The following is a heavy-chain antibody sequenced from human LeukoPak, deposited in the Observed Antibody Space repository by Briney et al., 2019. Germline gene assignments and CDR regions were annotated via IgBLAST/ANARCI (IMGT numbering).Heavy chain of an antibody. CDR3: ARGSRGYSYDSYYYYMDV. CDR1: GGSISSSSYY. J-gene: IGHJ6*03. V-gene: IGHV4-39*07. CDR2: IYYSGST. D-gene: IGHD5-18*01. Sequence: SETLSLTCTVSGGSISSSSYYWGWIRQPPGKGLEWIGSIYYSGSTYYNPSLKSRVTISVDTSKNQFSLKLSSVTAADTAVYYCARGSRGYSYDSYYYYMDVWGKGTTVTVSS.